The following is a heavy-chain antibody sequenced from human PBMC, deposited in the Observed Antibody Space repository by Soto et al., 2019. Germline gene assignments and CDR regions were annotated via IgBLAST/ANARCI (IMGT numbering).Heavy chain of an antibody. V-gene: IGHV3-23*01. CDR3: AKDLCIAEWWPPSYGMCV. D-gene: IGHD2-15*01. CDR2: ISGSGGST. J-gene: IGHJ6*02. Sequence: PGRSLRLSCAASGFTFSSYAMSWVRQAPGKGLELVSAISGSGGSTYYADSVKGRFTISRDNSKNTLYLQMNSLRAEDTAVYYCAKDLCIAEWWPPSYGMCVRGQGTTVTVSS. CDR1: GFTFSSYA.